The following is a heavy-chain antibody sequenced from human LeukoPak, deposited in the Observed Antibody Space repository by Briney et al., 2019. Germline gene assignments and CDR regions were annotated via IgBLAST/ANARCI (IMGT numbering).Heavy chain of an antibody. CDR2: ISAYNGNT. CDR1: GYSFTEYG. V-gene: IGHV1-18*04. Sequence: ASVKVSCKASGYSFTEYGINWVRQAPGQGLEWMGWISAYNGNTNFAPKFQDRVITTTDTSTSTAYMELRSLRSDDTAVYFCARSGYYFVGLDYWGQGTLVTVSS. CDR3: ARSGYYFVGLDY. D-gene: IGHD3-22*01. J-gene: IGHJ4*02.